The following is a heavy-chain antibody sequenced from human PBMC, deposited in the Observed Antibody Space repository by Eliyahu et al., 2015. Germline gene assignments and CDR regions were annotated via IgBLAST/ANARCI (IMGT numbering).Heavy chain of an antibody. V-gene: IGHV3-11*01. CDR1: GFSFSDHX. Sequence: QVQLVESGGGLVKPGXSLRVSCAAXGFSFSDHXMGWIRQAPGRGLGYISYMSXXGTIVYYADSVKGRFIISRDTGKKSLYLQMNSLRVEDTAVYYCARHQTYYYNNTDDPGDPGEGYGMDVWGQGTTVTVSS. J-gene: IGHJ6*02. CDR3: ARHQTYYYNNTDDPGDPGEGYGMDV. CDR2: MSXXGTIV. D-gene: IGHD2/OR15-2a*01.